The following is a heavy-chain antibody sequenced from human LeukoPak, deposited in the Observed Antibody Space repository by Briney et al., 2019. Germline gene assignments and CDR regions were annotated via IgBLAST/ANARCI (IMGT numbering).Heavy chain of an antibody. J-gene: IGHJ5*02. CDR3: ARDIKAAGSLYSVLVTGVGAVVRHLDP. CDR2: INPNSGVT. Sequence: GSLKVSCKASGYTFTGYYLHWVRQAPGQGLEWLAWINPNSGVTNYAEKFQGRVTITRDNSIKTPYLQLSSLISDDTTVYYCARDIKAAGSLYSVLVTGVGAVVRHLDPWGQGTLITVSS. CDR1: GYTFTGYY. D-gene: IGHD2-8*02. V-gene: IGHV1-2*02.